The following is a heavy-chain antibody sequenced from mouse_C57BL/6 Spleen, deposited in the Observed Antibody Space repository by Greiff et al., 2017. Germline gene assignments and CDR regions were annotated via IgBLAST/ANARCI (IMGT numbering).Heavy chain of an antibody. CDR2: IRLKSDNYAT. CDR3: TEDGRSLAGFAY. J-gene: IGHJ3*01. CDR1: GFTFSNYW. Sequence: DVKLQESGGGLVQPGGSMKLSCVASGFTFSNYWMNWVRQSPEKGLEWVAQIRLKSDNYATHYAESVKGRVTISRDDSKSSVYLQMNNVRAEDTGIYYCTEDGRSLAGFAYWGQGTLVTVSA. D-gene: IGHD1-1*01. V-gene: IGHV6-3*01.